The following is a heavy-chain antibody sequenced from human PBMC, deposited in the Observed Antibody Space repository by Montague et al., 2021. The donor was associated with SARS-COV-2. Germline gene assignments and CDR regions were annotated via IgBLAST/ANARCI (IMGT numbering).Heavy chain of an antibody. D-gene: IGHD1-1*01. CDR2: TYYRSKWYT. V-gene: IGHV6-1*01. CDR1: GDSVSSNSAA. J-gene: IGHJ4*02. Sequence: CAISGDSVSSNSAAWNWIGQSPSGGLEWLGRTYYRSKWYTDYAPSVKTRITITPDTSNNQFSLHLNSMTPGDTAVYYCAREGTVPGPRGIYFDDWGQGTLVTVSS. CDR3: AREGTVPGPRGIYFDD.